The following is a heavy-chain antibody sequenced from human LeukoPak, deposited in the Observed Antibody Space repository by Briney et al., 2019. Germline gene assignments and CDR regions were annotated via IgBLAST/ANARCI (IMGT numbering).Heavy chain of an antibody. V-gene: IGHV3-23*01. CDR3: AKYTNVGLFDY. Sequence: PGGSLRLSCAASRFTFSTYAMSWVRQAPGKGLEWVSTISDSGGSTYYADSVKGRFTISRDNSKNTLYLQMNSLRAEDTAVYYCAKYTNVGLFDYWGQGTLVTVSS. J-gene: IGHJ4*02. CDR2: ISDSGGST. CDR1: RFTFSTYA. D-gene: IGHD2-15*01.